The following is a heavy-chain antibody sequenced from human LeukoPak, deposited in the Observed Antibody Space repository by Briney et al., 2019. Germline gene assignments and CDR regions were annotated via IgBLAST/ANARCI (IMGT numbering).Heavy chain of an antibody. CDR3: ARRREGLGTTGTTEGIWFDP. CDR1: GFTFSSYS. V-gene: IGHV4-34*01. D-gene: IGHD1-1*01. CDR2: INHSGST. J-gene: IGHJ5*02. Sequence: GSLRLSCAASGFTFSSYSMNWIRQPPGKGLEWIGEINHSGSTNYNPSLKSRVTISVDTSKNQFSLKLSSVTAADTAVYYCARRREGLGTTGTTEGIWFDPWGQGTLVTVSS.